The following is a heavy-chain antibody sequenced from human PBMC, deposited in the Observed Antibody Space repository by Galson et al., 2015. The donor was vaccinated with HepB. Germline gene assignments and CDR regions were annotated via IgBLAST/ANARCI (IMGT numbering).Heavy chain of an antibody. D-gene: IGHD3-22*01. CDR2: IGTAGDT. J-gene: IGHJ4*02. Sequence: SLRLSCAASGFTFSSYDMHWVRQATGKGLEWVSAIGTAGDTYYPGSVKGRFTISRENAKNSLYLQMNSLRAGDTAVYYCARARSYYDSSGYYLDYWGQGTLVTVSS. V-gene: IGHV3-13*01. CDR3: ARARSYYDSSGYYLDY. CDR1: GFTFSSYD.